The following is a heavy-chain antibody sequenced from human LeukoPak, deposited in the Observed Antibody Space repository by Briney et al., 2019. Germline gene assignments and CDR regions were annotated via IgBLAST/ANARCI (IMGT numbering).Heavy chain of an antibody. CDR1: GFTFSSYA. Sequence: PGGSLRLSCAASGFTFSSYAMSWVRQAPGKGLEWVSAISGSGGSTYYADSVKGRFTISRDNSKNTLYLQMNSLRAEDTAVYYCAKAYYGSGSYYNNWFDPWGQGTLVTVSS. CDR3: AKAYYGSGSYYNNWFDP. D-gene: IGHD3-10*01. J-gene: IGHJ5*02. CDR2: ISGSGGST. V-gene: IGHV3-23*01.